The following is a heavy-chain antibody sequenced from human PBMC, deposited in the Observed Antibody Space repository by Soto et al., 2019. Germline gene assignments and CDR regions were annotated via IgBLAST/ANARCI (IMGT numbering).Heavy chain of an antibody. CDR1: GFTFSSYD. CDR3: ARDGTMTGFDY. D-gene: IGHD3-9*01. CDR2: IGTAGDT. V-gene: IGHV3-13*01. J-gene: IGHJ4*02. Sequence: EVQLVESGGGLVQPGGSLRLSCAASGFTFSSYDMHWVGQATGKGLEWVSAIGTAGDTYYPGSVKGRFTISGENAKNSLYLQMNSLRAEDTAVYYCARDGTMTGFDYWGQGTLVTVSS.